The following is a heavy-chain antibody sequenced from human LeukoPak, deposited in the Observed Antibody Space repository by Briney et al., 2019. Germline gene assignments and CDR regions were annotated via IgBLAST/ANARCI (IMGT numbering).Heavy chain of an antibody. V-gene: IGHV1-69*04. D-gene: IGHD6-13*01. CDR1: GGTFSSYA. Sequence: GASVKVSCKASGGTFSSYAISWVRQAPGQGLEWMGRIIPILGIANYAQKFQGRVTITADKSTSTAYMELSSLRSEDTAVYYCARAGYSSSWYFRKYYYYYMDVWGKGTTVAVSS. J-gene: IGHJ6*03. CDR2: IIPILGIA. CDR3: ARAGYSSSWYFRKYYYYYMDV.